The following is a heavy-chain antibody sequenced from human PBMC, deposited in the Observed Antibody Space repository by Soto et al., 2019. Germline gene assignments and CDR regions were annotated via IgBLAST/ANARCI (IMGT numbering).Heavy chain of an antibody. CDR2: IYHSGST. CDR1: GGSISSGGYS. Sequence: PSETLSLTCAVSGGSISSGGYSWSWIRQPPGKGLEWIGYIYHSGSTYYNPSLKGRVTISVDRSKNQFSLKLSSVTAADTAVYYCACVSGITGTHNLFYPRGQGTPVPVSA. V-gene: IGHV4-30-2*01. D-gene: IGHD1-20*01. J-gene: IGHJ5*02. CDR3: ACVSGITGTHNLFYP.